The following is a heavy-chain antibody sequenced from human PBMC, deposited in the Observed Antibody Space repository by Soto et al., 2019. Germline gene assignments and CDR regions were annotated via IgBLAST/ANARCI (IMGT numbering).Heavy chain of an antibody. CDR3: ARGISRIGEYDSSGYYYGDAFDI. CDR1: GYTFTSYC. V-gene: IGHV1-18*01. J-gene: IGHJ3*02. D-gene: IGHD3-22*01. Sequence: GASVKVSCKASGYTFTSYCISWVRQAPGQGLEWMGWISAYNGNTNYAQKLQGRVTMTTDTSTSTAYMELRSLRSDDTAVYYCARGISRIGEYDSSGYYYGDAFDIWGQGTMVTVSS. CDR2: ISAYNGNT.